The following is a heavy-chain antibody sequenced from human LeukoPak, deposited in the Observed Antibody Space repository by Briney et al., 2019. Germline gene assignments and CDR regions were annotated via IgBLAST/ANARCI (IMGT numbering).Heavy chain of an antibody. CDR1: GGSISRSSYY. CDR3: ARWESESDRGDFQH. CDR2: IYYSGST. Sequence: SETLSLTCTVSGGSISRSSYYWGWIRQPPGKGLEWIGNIYYSGSTYYNPSLKSRVTISVDTSKNQFSLKLSSVTAADTAVYYCARWESESDRGDFQHWGQGTLVTVSS. J-gene: IGHJ1*01. V-gene: IGHV4-39*01. D-gene: IGHD1-26*01.